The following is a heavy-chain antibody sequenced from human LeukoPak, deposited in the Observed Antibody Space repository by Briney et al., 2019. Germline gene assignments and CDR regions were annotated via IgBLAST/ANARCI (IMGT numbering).Heavy chain of an antibody. CDR1: GFTFSSYA. J-gene: IGHJ4*02. Sequence: GRSLRLSCAASGFTFSSYAMNWVRQAPGKGLECVSYISSSGSSIYSAHSVKGRFTISRDNAKNSLYLLLNSLRAEDTAVYYCARDFGSCSGGECGYFDYWGQGTLVTVSS. CDR3: ARDFGSCSGGECGYFDY. CDR2: ISSSGSSI. V-gene: IGHV3-48*03. D-gene: IGHD2-15*01.